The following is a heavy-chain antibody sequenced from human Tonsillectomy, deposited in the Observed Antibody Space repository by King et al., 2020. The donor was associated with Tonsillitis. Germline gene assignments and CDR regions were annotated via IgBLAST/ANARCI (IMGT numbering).Heavy chain of an antibody. V-gene: IGHV3-66*01. CDR2: FYSGGST. Sequence: QLVQSGGGLVQPGGSLRLSCAASGFTVSSNYMSWVRQAPGKGLEGVSVFYSGGSTYYADPVKGRFTISRDNSKNTLYLQMNSLRAEDTAVYYCARVSSSWYSYYWGQGTLVTVSS. CDR3: ARVSSSWYSYY. D-gene: IGHD6-13*01. J-gene: IGHJ4*02. CDR1: GFTVSSNY.